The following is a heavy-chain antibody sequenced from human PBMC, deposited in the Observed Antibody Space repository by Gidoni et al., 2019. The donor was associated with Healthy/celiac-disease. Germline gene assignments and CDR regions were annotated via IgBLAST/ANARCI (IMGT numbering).Heavy chain of an antibody. CDR2: IYYSGST. CDR3: ASELDAFDI. J-gene: IGHJ3*02. CDR1: GGSSSSSRYY. D-gene: IGHD1-26*01. V-gene: IGHV4-39*01. Sequence: QLQLQESGPGLVKPSETLSLTCPVSGGSSSSSRYYWGWLRPPPGKGLEWIGSIYYSGSTYYNPSLKSRVTISVDTSKNQFSLKLSSVTAADTAVYYCASELDAFDIWGQGTMVTVSS.